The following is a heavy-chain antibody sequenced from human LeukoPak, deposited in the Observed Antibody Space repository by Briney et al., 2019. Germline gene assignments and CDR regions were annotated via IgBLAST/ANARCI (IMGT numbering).Heavy chain of an antibody. V-gene: IGHV3-23*01. J-gene: IGHJ4*02. D-gene: IGHD5-12*01. Sequence: PGGSLRISCAASGFTFSSYAMSWVRQAPGKGLEWVSAISGSGGSTYYADSVKGRFTISRDNSKNTLYLQMNSLRAEDTAVYYCAKDLIRGYSGYAGDYWGQGTLVTVSS. CDR1: GFTFSSYA. CDR3: AKDLIRGYSGYAGDY. CDR2: ISGSGGST.